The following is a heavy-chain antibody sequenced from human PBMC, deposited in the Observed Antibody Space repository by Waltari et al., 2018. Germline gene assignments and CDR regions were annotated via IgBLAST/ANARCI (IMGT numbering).Heavy chain of an antibody. V-gene: IGHV3-21*02. D-gene: IGHD3-3*02. CDR3: ASLASI. CDR2: ISVNSEYI. CDR1: GFSFSIYP. J-gene: IGHJ4*02. Sequence: EVQLVESGGGLVKPGGSLRLSCAASGFSFSIYPMSWVRQAPRKGLEWVAFISVNSEYIFYADSVRGRFTISRDNAKNSLYLQMNSLTAEDTAVYYCASLASIWGQGTLVTVSS.